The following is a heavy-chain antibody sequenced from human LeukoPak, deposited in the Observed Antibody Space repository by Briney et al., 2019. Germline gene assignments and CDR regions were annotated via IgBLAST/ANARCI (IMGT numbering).Heavy chain of an antibody. V-gene: IGHV1-69*05. CDR2: IIPIFGTA. J-gene: IGHJ6*03. CDR1: GGTFSSYA. CDR3: ARDYYYASGRSMDV. Sequence: AASVKVSCKASGGTFSSYAISWVRQAPGQGLEWMGGIIPIFGTANYAQKLQGRVTMTTDTSTSTAYMELRSLRSDDTAVYYCARDYYYASGRSMDVWGKGTTVTISS. D-gene: IGHD3-10*01.